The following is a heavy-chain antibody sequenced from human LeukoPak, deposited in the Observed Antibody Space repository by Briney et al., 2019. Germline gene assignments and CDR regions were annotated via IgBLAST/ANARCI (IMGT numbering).Heavy chain of an antibody. CDR3: AKDGPKYCSSTSCPRPDY. J-gene: IGHJ4*02. V-gene: IGHV3-23*01. CDR1: DFSFITYA. Sequence: GGSLRLSCAASDFSFITYAMSWVRQAPGKGLEWVSTISGGGDATYYADSVKGRFTISRDNSKNTLYLQMNSLRAEDTAVYYCAKDGPKYCSSTSCPRPDYWGQGTLVTVSS. CDR2: ISGGGDAT. D-gene: IGHD2-2*01.